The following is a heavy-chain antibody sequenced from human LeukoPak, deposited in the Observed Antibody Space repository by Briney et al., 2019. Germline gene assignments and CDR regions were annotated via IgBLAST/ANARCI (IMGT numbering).Heavy chain of an antibody. V-gene: IGHV4-59*12. D-gene: IGHD6-13*01. CDR3: ARDLPVPPGIAGRNDY. J-gene: IGHJ4*02. Sequence: SETPSLTCTVSGGSISSYYWSWIRQPPGKGLEWIGYIYYSGSTNYNPSLKSRVTISVDTSKNQFSLKLSSVTAADTAVCYCARDLPVPPGIAGRNDYWGQGTLVTVSS. CDR2: IYYSGST. CDR1: GGSISSYY.